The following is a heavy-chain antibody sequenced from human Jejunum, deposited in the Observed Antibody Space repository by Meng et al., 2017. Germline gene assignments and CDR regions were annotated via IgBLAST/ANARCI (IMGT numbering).Heavy chain of an antibody. Sequence: QLQLQESGPGLVKPSETLSLTCTVSGDSISSSTYYWGWIRQPPGKGLEWIGSIYYGGRVFYYPSLKGRVTISIDSSKNQLSLQLTSVTAADTAIYYCAREQAHGNLGGYWGRGTLVTVSS. CDR2: IYYGGRV. D-gene: IGHD3-16*01. V-gene: IGHV4-39*07. CDR1: GDSISSSTYY. J-gene: IGHJ4*02. CDR3: AREQAHGNLGGY.